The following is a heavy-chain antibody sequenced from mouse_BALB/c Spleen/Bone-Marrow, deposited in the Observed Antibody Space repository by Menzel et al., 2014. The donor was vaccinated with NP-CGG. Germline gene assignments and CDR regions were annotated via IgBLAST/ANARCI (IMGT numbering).Heavy chain of an antibody. CDR1: GYSFTGYT. V-gene: IGHV1-18*01. Sequence: EVHLVESGPELVKPGASMKISCKASGYSFTGYTMNWVRQSHGKNLEWIGLINPYDGGTSYNQKFKGKATLTVDKSSSTAYMELLSLTSEDSAVYYCARHGYGNYVAMDYWGQGTSVTVSS. CDR2: INPYDGGT. J-gene: IGHJ4*01. CDR3: ARHGYGNYVAMDY. D-gene: IGHD2-10*02.